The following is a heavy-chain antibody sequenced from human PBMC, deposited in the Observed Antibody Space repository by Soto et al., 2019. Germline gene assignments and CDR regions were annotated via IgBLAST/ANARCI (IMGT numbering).Heavy chain of an antibody. D-gene: IGHD5-18*01. CDR2: ISLDGRKK. V-gene: IGHV3-30*18. Sequence: QVQLVASGGGVVQPGRSLRLSCAASGFSLSYYGIYWVRQAPGKGLEWVAIISLDGRKKYFADSLMGRFTISRDNFENTIYLQMNSLRDEDTAVYYCAKGGKGGYSYSEHLEYWGQGTMVTVS. CDR1: GFSLSYYG. J-gene: IGHJ4*02. CDR3: AKGGKGGYSYSEHLEY.